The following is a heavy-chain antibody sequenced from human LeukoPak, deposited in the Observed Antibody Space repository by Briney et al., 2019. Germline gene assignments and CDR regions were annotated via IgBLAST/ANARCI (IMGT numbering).Heavy chain of an antibody. CDR1: GYTFSSNA. D-gene: IGHD3-22*01. J-gene: IGHJ4*02. V-gene: IGHV7-4-1*02. Sequence: ASVKVSCKASGYTFSSNAINWVRQAPGQGLEWMGWIDTNTGNPTYAQGLTGRFVFSLDTSVSTAYLQISSLKAEDTGEYFCARGYDSSGYFSDWGQGTLVTVSS. CDR2: IDTNTGNP. CDR3: ARGYDSSGYFSD.